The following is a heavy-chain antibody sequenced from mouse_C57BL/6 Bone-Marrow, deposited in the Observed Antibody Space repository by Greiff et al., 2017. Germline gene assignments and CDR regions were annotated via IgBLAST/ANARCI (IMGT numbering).Heavy chain of an antibody. CDR2: ISYDGSN. J-gene: IGHJ3*01. V-gene: IGHV3-6*01. CDR3: ARDDYDETFAY. CDR1: GYSITSGYY. Sequence: EVKLMESGPGLVKPSQSLSLTCSVTGYSITSGYYWYWIRQFPGNNLEWMGYISYDGSNNYNPSLKNPISITRDTYKHQFFLKLNSVTTEETATYYCARDDYDETFAYWGQGTLVTVSA. D-gene: IGHD2-4*01.